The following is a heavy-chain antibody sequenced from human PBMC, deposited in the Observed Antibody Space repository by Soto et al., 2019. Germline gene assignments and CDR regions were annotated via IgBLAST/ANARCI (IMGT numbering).Heavy chain of an antibody. CDR3: ARHAGVTTITPEYYFDY. CDR2: IYYSGST. V-gene: IGHV4-59*08. D-gene: IGHD4-17*01. Sequence: SETLSLTCTVSGGSISSYYWSWIRQPPGKGLEWIGYIYYSGSTNYNPSLKSRVTISVDTSKNQFSLKLSSVTAADTAVYYCARHAGVTTITPEYYFDYWGQGTLVTVSS. J-gene: IGHJ4*02. CDR1: GGSISSYY.